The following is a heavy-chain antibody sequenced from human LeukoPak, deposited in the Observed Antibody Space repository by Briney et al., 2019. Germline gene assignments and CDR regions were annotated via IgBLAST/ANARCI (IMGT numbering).Heavy chain of an antibody. Sequence: QPGRSLRLSCAASGFTFSSYAMHWVRQAPGKGLEWVAVISYDGSKKYYAESVKGRFTISRDNSKNTLYLQMNSLRAEDTAVYYCARDSARADIFGVVYYFDYWGQGSLVTVSS. D-gene: IGHD3-3*01. CDR1: GFTFSSYA. J-gene: IGHJ4*02. V-gene: IGHV3-30-3*01. CDR3: ARDSARADIFGVVYYFDY. CDR2: ISYDGSKK.